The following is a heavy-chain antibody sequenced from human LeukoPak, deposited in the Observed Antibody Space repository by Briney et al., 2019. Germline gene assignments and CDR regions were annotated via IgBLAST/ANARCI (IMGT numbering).Heavy chain of an antibody. CDR2: FDPEDGET. CDR3: ARGSTPSYYYDSSGHFHY. D-gene: IGHD3-22*01. J-gene: IGHJ4*02. V-gene: IGHV1-24*01. CDR1: GYTLTELS. Sequence: ASVKVSCKVSGYTLTELSMHWVRQAPGKGLEWMGGFDPEDGETIYAQKFQGRVTMTRDTSTSTVYMELSSLRSEDTAVYYCARGSTPSYYYDSSGHFHYWGQGTLVTVSS.